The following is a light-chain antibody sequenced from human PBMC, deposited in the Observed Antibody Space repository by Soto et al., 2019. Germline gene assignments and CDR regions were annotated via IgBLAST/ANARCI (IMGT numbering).Light chain of an antibody. V-gene: IGKV3-20*01. Sequence: EIVLTQSPGTLSLSPGERATLSCRASQSVSSNFLAWYQQKPGQAPRLLIYGASTRATGIPDRFSGSGSGTDFTLTISRLEPEDSAVYYCQQYGTSPTTFGQGTKVDIK. CDR2: GAS. CDR3: QQYGTSPTT. CDR1: QSVSSNF. J-gene: IGKJ1*01.